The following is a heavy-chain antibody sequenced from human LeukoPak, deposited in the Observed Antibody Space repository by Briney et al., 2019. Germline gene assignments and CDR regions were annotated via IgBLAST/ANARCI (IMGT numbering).Heavy chain of an antibody. CDR1: GFTFGDYA. CDR2: IRSKAYGGTT. D-gene: IGHD3-22*01. J-gene: IGHJ4*02. V-gene: IGHV3-49*03. Sequence: GGSLRLSCTASGFTFGDYAMSWFRQAPGKGLEWVGFIRSKAYGGTTEYAASVKGRFTISRDDSKSIAYLQMNSLKTEDTAVYYCTRDTYYYDSSDYLTHWGQGTLVTVSS. CDR3: TRDTYYYDSSDYLTH.